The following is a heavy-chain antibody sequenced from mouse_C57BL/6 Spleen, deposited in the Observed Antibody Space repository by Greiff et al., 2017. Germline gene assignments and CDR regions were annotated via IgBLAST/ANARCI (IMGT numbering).Heavy chain of an antibody. V-gene: IGHV1-64*01. CDR2: IHPNSGST. Sequence: VQLQQPGAELVKPGASVKLSCKASGYTFTSYWMHWVKQRPGQGLEWIGMIHPNSGSTNYNEKFKIKATLTVDKSSSTAYMQLSSLTSEDSAVYYCARYDYDAMDYWGQGTSVTVSS. J-gene: IGHJ4*01. CDR3: ARYDYDAMDY. D-gene: IGHD2-10*02. CDR1: GYTFTSYW.